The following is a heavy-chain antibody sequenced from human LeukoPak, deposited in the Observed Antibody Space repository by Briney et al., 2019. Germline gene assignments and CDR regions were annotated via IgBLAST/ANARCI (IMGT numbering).Heavy chain of an antibody. J-gene: IGHJ4*02. V-gene: IGHV3-11*04. CDR3: ARDIYGGSLFDY. CDR1: GFTFSDYS. CDR2: ISSSSDTI. D-gene: IGHD1-26*01. Sequence: KPGGSLRHSCAASGFTFSDYSMSWIRQAPGKGLEWVSYISSSSDTIYYADSVKGRFTISRDNAKNSLYLQMNSLRAEDTAVYYCARDIYGGSLFDYWGRGTLVTVSS.